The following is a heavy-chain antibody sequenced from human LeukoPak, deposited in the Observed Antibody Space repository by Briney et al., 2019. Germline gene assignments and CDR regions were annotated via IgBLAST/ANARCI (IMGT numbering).Heavy chain of an antibody. Sequence: GGSLGLSCAASGFTFSDYWMHWVRQAPGKGLVWVSRINPDGSSASYADSVKGRFTISRDNAKNTLYLQMNSLRAEDTAVYYCARFKVTVTSIPWGQGTLVTVSS. CDR2: INPDGSSA. V-gene: IGHV3-74*01. CDR3: ARFKVTVTSIP. J-gene: IGHJ5*02. CDR1: GFTFSDYW. D-gene: IGHD4-11*01.